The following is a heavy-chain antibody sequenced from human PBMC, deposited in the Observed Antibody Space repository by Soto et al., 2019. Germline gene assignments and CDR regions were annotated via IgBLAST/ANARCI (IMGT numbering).Heavy chain of an antibody. CDR2: INHSGST. Sequence: QVQLQQWGAGLLKPSETLSLTCAVYGGSFSGYYWSWIRQPPGKGLEWIGEINHSGSTNYNPSLKSRVTISVDTSKNQSSLKLSSVTAADTAVYYCARAPRQQLAPFGPWGQGTLVTVSS. J-gene: IGHJ5*02. V-gene: IGHV4-34*01. CDR1: GGSFSGYY. CDR3: ARAPRQQLAPFGP. D-gene: IGHD6-13*01.